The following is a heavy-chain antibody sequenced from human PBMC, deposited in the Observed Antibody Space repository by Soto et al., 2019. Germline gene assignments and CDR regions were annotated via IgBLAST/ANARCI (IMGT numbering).Heavy chain of an antibody. CDR1: GYTFTSYG. J-gene: IGHJ6*02. D-gene: IGHD2-15*01. V-gene: IGHV1-18*04. CDR3: CRLRGDIIVVVAALKPNYYYYGMRV. CDR2: ISAYNGNT. Sequence: GASVKVSCKASGYTFTSYGISWVRQAPGQGLEWMGWISAYNGNTNYAQKPQGRVTMTTDTSTSTAYMELRSLRTDDTAVNYCCRLRGDIIVVVAALKPNYYYYGMRVWGQGTTVAVS.